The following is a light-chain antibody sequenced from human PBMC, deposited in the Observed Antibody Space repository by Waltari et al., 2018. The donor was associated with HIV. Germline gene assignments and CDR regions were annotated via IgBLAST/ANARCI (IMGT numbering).Light chain of an antibody. V-gene: IGLV3-10*01. CDR2: EDK. Sequence: SYELTQPPSVSVSPGQTPRLTCSGDALPKIFAFWYQQKAGQAPALVIYEDKKRPSGIPERFSGSRSGTLATLSIRGAQVEDEADYYCYSTDISGYSRVFGGGTKVTVL. J-gene: IGLJ2*01. CDR1: ALPKIF. CDR3: YSTDISGYSRV.